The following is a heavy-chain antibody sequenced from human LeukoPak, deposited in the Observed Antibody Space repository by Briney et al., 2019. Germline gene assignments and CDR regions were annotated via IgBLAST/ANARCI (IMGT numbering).Heavy chain of an antibody. CDR3: VNGYCSGGSCYSDDWFGP. Sequence: QPGGSLRLSCAASGFTFSNYWMSWVRQAPGKGLEWVANIKPDGSEKYYVDSVKGRFTISRDNAKNSLYMQMNSLRAEDTAVYYCVNGYCSGGSCYSDDWFGPWGQGTLVTVSS. CDR2: IKPDGSEK. J-gene: IGHJ5*02. CDR1: GFTFSNYW. D-gene: IGHD2-15*01. V-gene: IGHV3-7*03.